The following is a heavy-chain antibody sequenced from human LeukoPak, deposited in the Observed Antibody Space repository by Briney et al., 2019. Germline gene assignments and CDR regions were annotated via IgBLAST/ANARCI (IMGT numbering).Heavy chain of an antibody. CDR3: ARGNPFGGY. J-gene: IGHJ4*02. CDR2: IKQDGSEK. D-gene: IGHD3-16*01. Sequence: GGSLRLSCAASTFTFSNYWMSWVRQAPGKGLEWVANIKQDGSEKYYVDSVKGRFTISRDNAKNSLYLQMNSLRVEDTAVYYCARGNPFGGYWGQGILVTVSS. V-gene: IGHV3-7*03. CDR1: TFTFSNYW.